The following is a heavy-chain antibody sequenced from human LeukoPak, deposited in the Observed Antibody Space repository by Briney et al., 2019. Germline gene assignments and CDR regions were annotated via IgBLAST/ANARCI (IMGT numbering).Heavy chain of an antibody. CDR2: INHSGST. V-gene: IGHV4-34*01. CDR1: GGSISGYY. Sequence: SETLSLTCTVSGGSISGYYWSWIRQPPGKGLEWIGEINHSGSTNYNPSLKSRVTISVDTSKNQFSLKLSSVTAADTAVYYCARIGYCSGGSCYNYMDVWGKGTTVTVSS. J-gene: IGHJ6*03. D-gene: IGHD2-15*01. CDR3: ARIGYCSGGSCYNYMDV.